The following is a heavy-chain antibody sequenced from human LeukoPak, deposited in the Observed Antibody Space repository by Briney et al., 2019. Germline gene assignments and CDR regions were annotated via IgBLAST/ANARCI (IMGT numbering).Heavy chain of an antibody. CDR2: IHPGDSDT. V-gene: IGHV5-51*01. D-gene: IGHD5-12*01. CDR3: ARQRSSGYDGNWLDP. J-gene: IGHJ5*02. Sequence: GESLKISCKGSGYSFTSYWIGWVRQMPGKGLEWMGIIHPGDSDTRYSPSFQGQVTISADKSISTAYLQWSSLKASDTAMYYCARQRSSGYDGNWLDPWGQGTLVTVSS. CDR1: GYSFTSYW.